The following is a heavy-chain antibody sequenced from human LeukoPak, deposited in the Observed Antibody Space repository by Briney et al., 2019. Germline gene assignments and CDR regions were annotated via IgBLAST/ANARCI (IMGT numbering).Heavy chain of an antibody. J-gene: IGHJ3*02. CDR1: GFTFDDYG. D-gene: IGHD2-21*01. V-gene: IGHV3-20*04. CDR3: ARRVDILWWSGDAFDI. Sequence: GGSLRLSCAASGFTFDDYGMSWVRQAPGKGLEWVSGINWNGGSTGYADSVKGRFTISRDNAKNSLYLQMNSLRAEDTALYYCARRVDILWWSGDAFDIWGQGTMVTVSS. CDR2: INWNGGST.